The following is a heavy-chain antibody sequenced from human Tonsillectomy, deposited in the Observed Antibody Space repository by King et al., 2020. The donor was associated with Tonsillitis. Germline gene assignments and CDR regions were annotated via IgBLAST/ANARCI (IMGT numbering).Heavy chain of an antibody. J-gene: IGHJ5*02. CDR3: ARDIIFDGESVSWFDL. Sequence: QLVQSGTEVKRPGASVKVSCHASGYTFSGYHIHWVRQAPGQGLEWMGWINVHNGLTKYAQKFQDRVTMTRDTSADTANMELTRLASDDTAVYYCARDIIFDGESVSWFDLWGQGTLVTVS. CDR1: GYTFSGYH. CDR2: INVHNGLT. V-gene: IGHV1-2*02. D-gene: IGHD2-21*01.